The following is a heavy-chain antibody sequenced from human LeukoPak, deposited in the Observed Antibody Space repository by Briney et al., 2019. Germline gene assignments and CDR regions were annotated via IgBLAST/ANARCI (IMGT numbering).Heavy chain of an antibody. J-gene: IGHJ4*02. Sequence: ASVKVSCKASGYTFTSYYMHWVRQAPGQGLEWMGWINPNSGGTNYAQKFQGRVTMTRDTSISTAYMELSRLRSDDTAVYYCARVAGTFYYYDSSGYTIDYWGQGTLVTVSS. V-gene: IGHV1-2*02. D-gene: IGHD3-22*01. CDR2: INPNSGGT. CDR1: GYTFTSYY. CDR3: ARVAGTFYYYDSSGYTIDY.